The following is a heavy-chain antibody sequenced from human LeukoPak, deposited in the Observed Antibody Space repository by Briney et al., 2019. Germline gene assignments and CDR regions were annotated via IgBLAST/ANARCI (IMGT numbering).Heavy chain of an antibody. D-gene: IGHD4-17*01. J-gene: IGHJ4*02. CDR3: VRVNYGDYLPSFDY. CDR1: GFTFSSYS. V-gene: IGHV3-48*01. Sequence: GGSLRLSCAASGFTFSSYSMNWVRQAPGKGLEWVSYISISSGIIYYADSVKGRFTISRDNAKNSVHLQMNSLRAEDTAVYYCVRVNYGDYLPSFDYWGQGTLVTVSS. CDR2: ISISSGII.